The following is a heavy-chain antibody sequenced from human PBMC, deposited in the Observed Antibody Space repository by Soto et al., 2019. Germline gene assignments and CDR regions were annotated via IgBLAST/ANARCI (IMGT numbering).Heavy chain of an antibody. CDR1: GFTFSSYW. Sequence: GGSLRLSCAASGFTFSSYWMSWVRQAPGKGLEWVANIKQDGSEKYYVDSVKGRFTISRDNAKNSLYLQMNSLRAEDTAVYYCARTKLGMLRGDDAFDIWGQGTMVTVSS. CDR3: ARTKLGMLRGDDAFDI. V-gene: IGHV3-7*03. CDR2: IKQDGSEK. D-gene: IGHD7-27*01. J-gene: IGHJ3*02.